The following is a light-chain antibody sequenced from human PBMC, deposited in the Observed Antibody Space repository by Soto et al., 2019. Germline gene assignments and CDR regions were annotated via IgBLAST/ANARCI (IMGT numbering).Light chain of an antibody. V-gene: IGKV3-20*01. CDR2: EAS. CDR3: QQYRT. Sequence: EILLTKSPCTLALSAGERATLSCRASQSVSSSSLAWYQQNPGHAPRLLIYEASSRATGIPDRFSGSGSGTDFTLTTRRLEHEDFAVYYCQQYRTFGQGTRLEIK. J-gene: IGKJ5*01. CDR1: QSVSSSS.